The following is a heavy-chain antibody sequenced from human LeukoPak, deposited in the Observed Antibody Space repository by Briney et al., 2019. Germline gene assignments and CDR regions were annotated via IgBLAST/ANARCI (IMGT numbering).Heavy chain of an antibody. V-gene: IGHV4-31*03. J-gene: IGHJ4*02. CDR3: ATWALTAAGYDK. CDR1: GGSISSGGYY. CDR2: ISSSGTT. Sequence: SETLSLTCNVSGGSISSGGYYWSWIRQQPGKGLEWIGYISSSGTTHYNPSLKSRLTISVDTSKNQFSLKLSSVTAADTAVYYCATWALTAAGYDKWGQGTLVTVSS. D-gene: IGHD6-13*01.